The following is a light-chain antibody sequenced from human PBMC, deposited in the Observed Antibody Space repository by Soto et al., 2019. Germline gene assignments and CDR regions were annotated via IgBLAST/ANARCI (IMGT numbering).Light chain of an antibody. J-gene: IGKJ4*01. V-gene: IGKV3-20*01. CDR2: GAS. CDR3: QQYGSSPLT. Sequence: EIVVTQSPGTLSLSPGERATLSCRASQSVSSSYLAWYQQKPGQAPRLLIYGASSRATGIPDRFSGIGSGTDFTLTISRLEPEDFAVYYCQQYGSSPLTFGGGTKVEIK. CDR1: QSVSSSY.